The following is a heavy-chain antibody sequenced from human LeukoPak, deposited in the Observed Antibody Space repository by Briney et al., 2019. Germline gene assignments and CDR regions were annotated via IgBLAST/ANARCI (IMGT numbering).Heavy chain of an antibody. D-gene: IGHD3-22*01. V-gene: IGHV4-59*12. CDR1: GGSISSYY. Sequence: PSETLSLTCTVSGGSISSYYWSWIRQPPGKGLEWIGYIYYSGSTYYNPSLKSRVTILVDTSKNQFSLKLSSVTAADTAVYYCARDQYYYDRSGYYAFDIWGQGTMVTVSS. J-gene: IGHJ3*02. CDR3: ARDQYYYDRSGYYAFDI. CDR2: IYYSGST.